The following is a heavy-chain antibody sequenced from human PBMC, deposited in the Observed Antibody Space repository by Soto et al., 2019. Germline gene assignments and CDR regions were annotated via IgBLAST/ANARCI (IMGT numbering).Heavy chain of an antibody. J-gene: IGHJ3*02. D-gene: IGHD3-3*01. V-gene: IGHV4-59*01. CDR1: GGSISSYY. CDR3: ASDSWYYDFWSGSPDAFDI. CDR2: IYYSGST. Sequence: SETLSLTCTVSGGSISSYYWSWIRQPPGKGLEWIGYIYYSGSTNYNPSLKSRVTISVDTSKNQFSLKLSSVTAADTAVFYCASDSWYYDFWSGSPDAFDIWGQGTMVTVSS.